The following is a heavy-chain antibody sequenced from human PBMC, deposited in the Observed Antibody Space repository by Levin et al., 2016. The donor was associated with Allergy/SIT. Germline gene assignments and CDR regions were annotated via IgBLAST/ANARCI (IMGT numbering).Heavy chain of an antibody. J-gene: IGHJ4*02. CDR1: GFTVSSNY. CDR2: IYSGGST. Sequence: GESLKISCAASGFTVSSNYMNWVRQAPGKGLEWVSVIYSGGSTYYADSVKGRFTISRDNSKNTVYLQMNSLRAEDTAVYYCARDSQGLLHWGQGTLVTVSS. V-gene: IGHV3-53*01. D-gene: IGHD6-19*01. CDR3: ARDSQGLLH.